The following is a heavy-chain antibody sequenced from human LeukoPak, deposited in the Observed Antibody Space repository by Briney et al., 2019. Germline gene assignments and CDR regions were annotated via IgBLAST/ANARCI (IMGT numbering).Heavy chain of an antibody. CDR2: IYYSGST. CDR3: ARLRRVQYYYDSSGYYYFDY. D-gene: IGHD3-22*01. J-gene: IGHJ4*02. CDR1: GGSISSYY. Sequence: PSETLSLTCTVSGGSISSYYWSWIRQPPGKGLEWIGYIYYSGSTSYNPSLKSRVTISVDTSKNQFSLKLSSVTAADTAVYYCARLRRVQYYYDSSGYYYFDYWGQGTLVTVSS. V-gene: IGHV4-59*08.